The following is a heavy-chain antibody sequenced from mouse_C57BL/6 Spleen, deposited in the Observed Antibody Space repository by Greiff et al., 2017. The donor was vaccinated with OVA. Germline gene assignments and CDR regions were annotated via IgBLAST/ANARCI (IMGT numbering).Heavy chain of an antibody. V-gene: IGHV2-2*01. Sequence: VMLVESGPGLVQPSQCLSITCTVSGFSLTSYGVHWVRQSPGQGLEWLGVIWSGGSTEYNAAFISRLSISKANSKSQVFYKMNSLQADDTARYYCARNNWEAMDYWGQGTSVTVSS. J-gene: IGHJ4*01. CDR1: GFSLTSYG. CDR2: IWSGGST. D-gene: IGHD4-1*01. CDR3: ARNNWEAMDY.